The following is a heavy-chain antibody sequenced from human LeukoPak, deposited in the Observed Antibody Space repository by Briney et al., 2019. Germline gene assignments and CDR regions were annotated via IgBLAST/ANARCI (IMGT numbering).Heavy chain of an antibody. D-gene: IGHD1-14*01. CDR1: GFAFSNYW. V-gene: IGHV3-7*04. J-gene: IGHJ4*02. CDR3: ARGDWEPSDY. Sequence: PGGSLRLSCAASGFAFSNYWMTWVRQPPGKGLEWVANIKQDGSEKNYVDSVKGRFTISRDNVRNSLSLQMNSLRAEDTAVYYFARGDWEPSDYWGQGTLVTVSS. CDR2: IKQDGSEK.